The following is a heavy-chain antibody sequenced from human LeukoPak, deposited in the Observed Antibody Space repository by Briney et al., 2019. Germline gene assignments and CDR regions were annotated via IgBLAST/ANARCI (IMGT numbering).Heavy chain of an antibody. CDR3: ARQPRATVTTGLTEVYYYYYMDV. V-gene: IGHV4-59*08. CDR1: GGSISSYY. D-gene: IGHD4-11*01. J-gene: IGHJ6*03. CDR2: IYYSGST. Sequence: SETLSLTCTVSGGSISSYYWSWIRQPPGKGLEWIGNIYYSGSTNYNPSLKSRVTISVDTSKNQFSLKLSSVTAADTAVYYCARQPRATVTTGLTEVYYYYYMDVWGKGTTVTVSS.